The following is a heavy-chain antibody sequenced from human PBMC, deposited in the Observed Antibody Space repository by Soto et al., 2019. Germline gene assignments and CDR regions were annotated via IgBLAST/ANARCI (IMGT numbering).Heavy chain of an antibody. J-gene: IGHJ6*02. CDR3: TKGPNWNYYYYGVDV. V-gene: IGHV4-4*07. CDR2: VYSSGAT. CDR1: GDSVSNYY. Sequence: PSETLSLTCTVSGDSVSNYYWSGIRQPAGRGLEWIGRVYSSGATNYNPSLNGRVTMSVDTSRNQFSLRLSSVTAADTAIYYCTKGPNWNYYYYGVDVWGQGTAVTVSS. D-gene: IGHD1-20*01.